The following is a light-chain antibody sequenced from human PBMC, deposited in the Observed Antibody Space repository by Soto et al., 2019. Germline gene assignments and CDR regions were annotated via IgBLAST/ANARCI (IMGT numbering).Light chain of an antibody. CDR2: NNH. J-gene: IGLJ2*01. CDR1: SSNIGAGYD. Sequence: QSALTQPRSVSGSAGQAVTISCTGTSSNIGAGYDIHWYQQPPGTAPKLVIYNNHNRPSGVPDRFSGSKSGTSGSLAITGLQAEDEADYFCQSYDGTLTGVIFGGGTKLTVL. CDR3: QSYDGTLTGVI. V-gene: IGLV1-40*01.